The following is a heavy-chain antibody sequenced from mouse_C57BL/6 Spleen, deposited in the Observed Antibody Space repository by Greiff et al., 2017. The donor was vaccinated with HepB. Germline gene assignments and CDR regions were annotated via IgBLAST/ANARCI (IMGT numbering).Heavy chain of an antibody. V-gene: IGHV7-3*01. CDR3: ARYADYGSSYDYWYFDV. Sequence: EVMLVESGGGLVQPGGSLSLSCAASGFTFTDYYMSWVRQPPGKALEWLGFIRNKANGYTTEYSASVKGRFTISRDNSQSILYLQMNALRAEDSATYYCARYADYGSSYDYWYFDVWGTGTTVTVSS. J-gene: IGHJ1*03. D-gene: IGHD1-1*01. CDR1: GFTFTDYY. CDR2: IRNKANGYTT.